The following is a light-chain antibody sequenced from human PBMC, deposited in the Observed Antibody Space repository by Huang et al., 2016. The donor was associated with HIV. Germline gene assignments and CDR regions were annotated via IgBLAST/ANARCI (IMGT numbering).Light chain of an antibody. CDR2: GAS. Sequence: EIVLTQSPGTLSLSPGERATLSCRASQGVGIYLAWYQQKPGQAPRLLIDGASTRVTGIPDRFSGGGSGTDFTLSISRLEPEDFAVYYCQQYERPPDTFGPGTKVNIK. J-gene: IGKJ3*01. CDR3: QQYERPPDT. V-gene: IGKV3-20*01. CDR1: QGVGIY.